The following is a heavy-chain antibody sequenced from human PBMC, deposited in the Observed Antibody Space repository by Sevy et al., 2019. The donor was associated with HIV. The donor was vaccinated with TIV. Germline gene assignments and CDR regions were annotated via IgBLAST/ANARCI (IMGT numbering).Heavy chain of an antibody. V-gene: IGHV3-11*01. Sequence: GGSLRLSCAASGFTFSDYYMSWIRQAPGKGLEWVSYISSGGSTIYYADSVKGRFTISRDNAKNSLYLQMNSLRAEDTAVYYCAKSQSSGWADYWGQGTLVTVSS. CDR2: ISSGGSTI. CDR1: GFTFSDYY. D-gene: IGHD6-19*01. CDR3: AKSQSSGWADY. J-gene: IGHJ4*02.